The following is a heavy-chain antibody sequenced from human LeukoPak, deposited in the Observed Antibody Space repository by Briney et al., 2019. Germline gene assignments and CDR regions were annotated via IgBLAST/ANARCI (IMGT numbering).Heavy chain of an antibody. J-gene: IGHJ4*02. D-gene: IGHD4-17*01. CDR1: GYSFTTYW. CDR3: ARLMTTVSPRSFDY. CDR2: IYPGDSDT. Sequence: RGGSLKISCKGSGYSFTTYWIGWVRQMPGKGLEWMGIIYPGDSDTRYSPSFQGQVTISTDKSINTAYLQWSSLKASDIAIYYCARLMTTVSPRSFDYWGQGTLVTVSS. V-gene: IGHV5-51*01.